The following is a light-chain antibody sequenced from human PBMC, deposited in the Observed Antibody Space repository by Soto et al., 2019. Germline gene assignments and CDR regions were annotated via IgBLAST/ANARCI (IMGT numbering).Light chain of an antibody. CDR2: AAS. V-gene: IGKV1-39*01. CDR3: QQSYTTPRIT. J-gene: IGKJ5*01. CDR1: QDIGTY. Sequence: DIQMTQSPSSLSASIGDSVIITCRASQDIGTYLTWYQHKPGKAPKHLIYAASSLQTGVPSRFTGSGSGTEFTLTIDSLQHEDFATYYCQQSYTTPRITFGQGTRLEIK.